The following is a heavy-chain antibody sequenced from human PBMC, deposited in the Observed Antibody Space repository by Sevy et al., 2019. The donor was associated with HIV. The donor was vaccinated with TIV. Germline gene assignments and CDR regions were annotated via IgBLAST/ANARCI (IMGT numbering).Heavy chain of an antibody. CDR3: ATTREYYQGKSGYFDY. J-gene: IGHJ4*02. Sequence: ASVKVSCKVSEYTLTQLSMHWVRQAPGKGLEWMGSFDPEDGERIYAQKFQGRITMTEDTSTDTAYMDLSSLKSDDTAVYYCATTREYYQGKSGYFDYWGQGALVTVSS. D-gene: IGHD2-15*01. V-gene: IGHV1-24*01. CDR2: FDPEDGER. CDR1: EYTLTQLS.